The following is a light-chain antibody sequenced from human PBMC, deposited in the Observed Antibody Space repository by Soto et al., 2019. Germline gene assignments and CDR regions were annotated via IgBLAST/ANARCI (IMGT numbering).Light chain of an antibody. CDR2: DAS. CDR3: QQYNSDSRT. CDR1: QSISTW. J-gene: IGKJ1*01. Sequence: DIQMTQSPSTLSASVGDRVTITCRASQSISTWLAWYQQKPGNAPKLLIFDASSLESGVPSRFSGSGSATEFTLTIDSLKPDDFETYYCQQYNSDSRTFGQGTK. V-gene: IGKV1-5*01.